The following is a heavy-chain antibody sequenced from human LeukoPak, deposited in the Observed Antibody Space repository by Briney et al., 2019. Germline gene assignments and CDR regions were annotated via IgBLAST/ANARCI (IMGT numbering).Heavy chain of an antibody. CDR3: ATANANWDFDY. V-gene: IGHV1-24*01. D-gene: IGHD7-27*01. CDR1: GYTLTELS. CDR2: FDPEDGGA. Sequence: VASVKVSCKVSGYTLTELSMHWVRQAPGKGLEWMGGFDPEDGGAIYAQKFQGRVTMTEDTSTDTAYMELSSLRSEDTAVYYCATANANWDFDYWGQGTLVTVSS. J-gene: IGHJ4*02.